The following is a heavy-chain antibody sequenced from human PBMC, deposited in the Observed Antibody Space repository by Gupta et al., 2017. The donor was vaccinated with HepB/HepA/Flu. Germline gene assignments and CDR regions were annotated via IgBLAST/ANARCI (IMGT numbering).Heavy chain of an antibody. CDR3: AKDANDNGDYFDY. V-gene: IGHV3-48*02. CDR1: GFTFSRYG. CDR2: ITNSGSTI. Sequence: EVQLVELGGGLVQPGGSLRLSCVASGFTFSRYGMAWVRQAPGKGPEWISYITNSGSTIYYADSVKGRFTISRDNAKNSLYLQLNSLRDEDTAVFYCAKDANDNGDYFDYWGQGTLVTVSS. J-gene: IGHJ4*02. D-gene: IGHD4-17*01.